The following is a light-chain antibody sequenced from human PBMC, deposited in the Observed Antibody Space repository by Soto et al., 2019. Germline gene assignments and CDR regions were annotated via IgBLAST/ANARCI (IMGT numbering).Light chain of an antibody. CDR2: AAS. CDR3: KQDNSFPYT. CDR1: QGISIW. Sequence: DIQMTQSPSSVSASVGDRVTITCRASQGISIWLSWYQQKPGKAPKLLIYAASSLQSGVPSRFSCSGSGTDFTHTSSSLQPEDFATYYCKQDNSFPYTFGQGTKLEIK. V-gene: IGKV1-12*01. J-gene: IGKJ2*01.